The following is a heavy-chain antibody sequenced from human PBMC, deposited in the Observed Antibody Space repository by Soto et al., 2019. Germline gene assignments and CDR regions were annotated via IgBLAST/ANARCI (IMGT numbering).Heavy chain of an antibody. D-gene: IGHD1-1*01. J-gene: IGHJ5*02. CDR1: GYTFTSYD. V-gene: IGHV1-8*01. Sequence: QVQLVQPGAEVKKPGASVKVSCKASGYTFTSYDINWVRQATGQGLEWMGWMNPNSGNTGYAQKFQGRVTMTRNTSISTAYMEPSSLRSEDTAVYYCARGGLEDNWNDDWFDPWGQGTLVTVSS. CDR3: ARGGLEDNWNDDWFDP. CDR2: MNPNSGNT.